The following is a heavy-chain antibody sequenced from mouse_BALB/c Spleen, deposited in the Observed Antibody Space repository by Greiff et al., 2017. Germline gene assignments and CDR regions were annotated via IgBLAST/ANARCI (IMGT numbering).Heavy chain of an antibody. CDR3: ARGDYGYDVGAWFAC. Sequence: VQLQQSGAELARPGASVKMSCKASGYTFTSYTMHWVKQRPGQGLEWIGYINPSSGYTNYNQKFKDKATLTADKSSSTAYMQLSSLTSEDSAVYYCARGDYGYDVGAWFACWGQGTLVTVSA. J-gene: IGHJ3*01. CDR2: INPSSGYT. D-gene: IGHD2-2*01. CDR1: GYTFTSYT. V-gene: IGHV1-4*01.